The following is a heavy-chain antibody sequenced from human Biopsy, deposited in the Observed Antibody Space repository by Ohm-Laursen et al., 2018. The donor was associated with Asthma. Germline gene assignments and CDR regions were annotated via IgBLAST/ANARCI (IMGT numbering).Heavy chain of an antibody. CDR3: ARVRKDYYDSSGLSGGWFDP. V-gene: IGHV1-3*01. CDR2: INAGNGNT. Sequence: ASVKVSCKASGYTFTNYAMHWVRQAPGQRPEWMGWINAGNGNTKYSQKFQGRVTITRDTSATTAYMELSSLRSEDTAVYYCARVRKDYYDSSGLSGGWFDPWGQGTLVTVSS. J-gene: IGHJ5*02. D-gene: IGHD3-22*01. CDR1: GYTFTNYA.